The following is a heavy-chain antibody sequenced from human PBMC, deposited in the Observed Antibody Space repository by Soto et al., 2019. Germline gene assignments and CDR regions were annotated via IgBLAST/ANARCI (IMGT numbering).Heavy chain of an antibody. Sequence: QVQLQESGPGRVEPSGTLTLTCAVSGGSVSSTNWWSWVRQPPGKGLEWIGEIYHSGSTYYNPSLKSRVTISVDKSKNQFSLRLSSVTAADTAVYFCARDRAVSARGSFDYWGQGTLVTVSS. CDR3: ARDRAVSARGSFDY. J-gene: IGHJ4*02. D-gene: IGHD6-19*01. CDR1: GGSVSSTNW. V-gene: IGHV4-4*02. CDR2: IYHSGST.